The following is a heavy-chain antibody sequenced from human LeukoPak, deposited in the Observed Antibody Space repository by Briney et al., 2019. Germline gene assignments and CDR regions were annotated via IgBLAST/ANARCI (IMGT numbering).Heavy chain of an antibody. Sequence: PGGSLRLSCAASGFTFSSYWMHWVRQAPGKGLVWVSRINTDGSSTSYADSVKGRFTISRDNAKNTLYLQMNSLRAEDTAVYYCAYGIAGATRGYWGQGTLVTVSS. D-gene: IGHD1-26*01. CDR3: AYGIAGATRGY. J-gene: IGHJ4*02. CDR2: INTDGSST. CDR1: GFTFSSYW. V-gene: IGHV3-74*01.